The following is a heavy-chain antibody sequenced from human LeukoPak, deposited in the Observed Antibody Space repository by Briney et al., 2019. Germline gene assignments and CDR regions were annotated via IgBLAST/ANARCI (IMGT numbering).Heavy chain of an antibody. D-gene: IGHD5-12*01. CDR2: ISGSGGST. V-gene: IGHV3-23*01. CDR1: GFTFSSYA. CDR3: AARYSGYDYVIY. Sequence: GGSLRLSCAASGFTFSSYAMNWVRQAPGKGLEWVSAISGSGGSTYYADSVKGRFTISRDNSKNTLYLQMNSLRAEDTAAYYCAARYSGYDYVIYWGQGTLVTVSS. J-gene: IGHJ4*02.